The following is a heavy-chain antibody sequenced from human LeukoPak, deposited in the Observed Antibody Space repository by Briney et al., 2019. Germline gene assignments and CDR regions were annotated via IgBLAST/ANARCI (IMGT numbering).Heavy chain of an antibody. CDR2: INHSGST. Sequence: SETLSLTCAVYGGSFSGYYWSWIRQTPGKGMEWNGKINHSGSTNYNPSLKSRVTISVDTSKNQFSLKLTSVTAADTAVYYCARAVEYNFWSGLQRRAATFDYWGQGTLVTVSS. CDR3: ARAVEYNFWSGLQRRAATFDY. CDR1: GGSFSGYY. D-gene: IGHD3-3*01. V-gene: IGHV4-34*01. J-gene: IGHJ4*02.